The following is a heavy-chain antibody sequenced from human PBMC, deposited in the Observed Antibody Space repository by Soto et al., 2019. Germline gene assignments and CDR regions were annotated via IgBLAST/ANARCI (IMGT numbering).Heavy chain of an antibody. V-gene: IGHV4-39*01. J-gene: IGHJ6*01. CDR1: STSCNIVC. CDR3: ARRNLGDLVFWRGRQYTRIAV. CDR2: IYYSGST. Sequence: STSCNIVCCRWLRQTPGKGLEWIGSIYYSGSTYYNPSLKSRVTISVDTYKNQFSLKLSSVTAADTAVYYCARRNLGDLVFWRGRQYTRIAVWGQGRTV. D-gene: IGHD3-3*01.